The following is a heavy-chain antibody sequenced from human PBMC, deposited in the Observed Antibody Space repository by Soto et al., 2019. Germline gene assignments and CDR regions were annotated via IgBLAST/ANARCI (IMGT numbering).Heavy chain of an antibody. CDR2: ITHRGSP. V-gene: IGHV4-34*01. CDR1: GGSFSGYD. CDR3: ARDWGHDYVWGSSRNWFDP. J-gene: IGHJ5*02. D-gene: IGHD3-16*02. Sequence: PSETLSLTCAVYGGSFSGYDWTWIRQPPGRGLEWIWEITHRGSPNYSSSFKSRATISVDPSKHQFSLDLTSVSAADTAVYYCARDWGHDYVWGSSRNWFDPWGQGPLVTVSS.